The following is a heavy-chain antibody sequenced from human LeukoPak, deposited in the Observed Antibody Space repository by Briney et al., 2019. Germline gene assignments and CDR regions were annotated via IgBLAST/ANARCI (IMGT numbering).Heavy chain of an antibody. D-gene: IGHD4-17*01. V-gene: IGHV4-59*08. J-gene: IGHJ5*02. CDR2: IYYSGST. Sequence: SETLSLTCAVYGGSFSGYYWSWIRQPPGKGLEWIGYIYYSGSTNYNPSLKSRVTISVDTSKNQFSLKLSSVTAADTAVYYCATYYGDYVGWFDPWGQGTLVTVSS. CDR1: GGSFSGYY. CDR3: ATYYGDYVGWFDP.